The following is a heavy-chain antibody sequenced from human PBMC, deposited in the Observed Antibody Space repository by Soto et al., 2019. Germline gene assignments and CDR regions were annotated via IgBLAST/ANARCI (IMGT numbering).Heavy chain of an antibody. CDR1: GDSISTVDYF. J-gene: IGHJ5*01. CDR3: ARGRYCLTGRCFPNWFDS. D-gene: IGHD2-15*01. Sequence: SLSLTCSVSGDSISTVDYFWAWIRQPPGQALEYIGYIYKSTTTYYNPSFESRVAISLDTSKSQFSLTVTSVTAADTAVYFCARGRYCLTGRCFPNWFDSWGQGTLVTVSS. V-gene: IGHV4-30-4*01. CDR2: IYKSTTT.